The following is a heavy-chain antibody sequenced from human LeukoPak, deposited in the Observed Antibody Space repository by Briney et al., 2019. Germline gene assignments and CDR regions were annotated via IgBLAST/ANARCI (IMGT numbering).Heavy chain of an antibody. CDR1: GGSISSSN. D-gene: IGHD3-22*01. V-gene: IGHV3-23*01. CDR3: ARDQSHYDSTGYSSDY. Sequence: GTLSLTCAVSGGSISSSNWWSWVRQAPGKGLEWVSAISGPGTRTYFADSVKGRFTISRDNSKNTVNLQMNSLRADDTAVYYCARDQSHYDSTGYSSDYWGQGILVTVSS. J-gene: IGHJ4*02. CDR2: ISGPGTRT.